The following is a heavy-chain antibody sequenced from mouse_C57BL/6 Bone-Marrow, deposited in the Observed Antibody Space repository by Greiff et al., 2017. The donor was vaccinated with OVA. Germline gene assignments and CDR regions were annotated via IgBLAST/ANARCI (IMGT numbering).Heavy chain of an antibody. CDR2: ISYDGSN. J-gene: IGHJ3*01. CDR1: GYSITSGYY. Sequence: EVHLVESGPGLVKPSQSLSLTCSVTGYSITSGYYWNWIRQFPGNKLEWMGYISYDGSNNYNPSLKNRISITRDTSKNQFFLKLNSVTTEDTATYYCARGGYYGSLAWFAYWGQGTLVTVSA. D-gene: IGHD1-2*01. V-gene: IGHV3-6*01. CDR3: ARGGYYGSLAWFAY.